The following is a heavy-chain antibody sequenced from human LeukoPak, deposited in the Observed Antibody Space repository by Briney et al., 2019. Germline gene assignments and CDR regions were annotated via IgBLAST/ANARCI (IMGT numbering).Heavy chain of an antibody. J-gene: IGHJ6*03. CDR2: ISGSGGST. CDR3: AKDWSGYPYYYYYYMDV. CDR1: GFTFSSYA. V-gene: IGHV3-23*01. D-gene: IGHD3-3*01. Sequence: PGGSLRLSCAASGFTFSSYAMSWVRQAPGKGREWVSAISGSGGSTYYADSVRGRCTISRDNSKNTLYLKMNSLRAEDTAVYYCAKDWSGYPYYYYYYMDVWGKGTTVTVSS.